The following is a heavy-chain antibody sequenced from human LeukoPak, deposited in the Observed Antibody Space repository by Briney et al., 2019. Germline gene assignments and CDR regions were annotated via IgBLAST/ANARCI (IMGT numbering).Heavy chain of an antibody. J-gene: IGHJ6*02. Sequence: GASVKVSCKASGYTFTSYDINWVRQATGQGLEWMGWMNPNSGNTGYAQKFQGRVTMTRNTSISTAYMELSSLRSEDTAVYYCARDIYGDYNYYYYGMDVWGQGTTVTVSS. D-gene: IGHD4-17*01. V-gene: IGHV1-8*01. CDR3: ARDIYGDYNYYYYGMDV. CDR2: MNPNSGNT. CDR1: GYTFTSYD.